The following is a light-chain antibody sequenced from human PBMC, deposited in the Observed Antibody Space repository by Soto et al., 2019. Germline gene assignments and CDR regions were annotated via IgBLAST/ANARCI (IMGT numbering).Light chain of an antibody. CDR3: QQSYSTSPIT. Sequence: IRRPLPQSSLSASVGDRVTITCGAGRGISSYLNWYQQKPPKAPQHLIYAASSLQHGGPPRCSGSGSGTDFTLTISSLQPADFSTIYCQQSYSTSPITLGGRTRVDSK. V-gene: IGKV1-39*01. CDR1: RGISSY. J-gene: IGKJ4*02. CDR2: AAS.